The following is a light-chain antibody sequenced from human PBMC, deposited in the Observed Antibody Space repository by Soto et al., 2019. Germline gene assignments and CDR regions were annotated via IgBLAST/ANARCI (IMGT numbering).Light chain of an antibody. V-gene: IGKV3-20*01. Sequence: EIVMTQSPATLSVSPGERATLSCRASQSVSSSHLAWYQHKPGQAPRLLIYAASSRATGSPDRFSGGGSGTDFTLTIAGLEAADFAVYYCQQYSSSPITFGQGTRLEIK. J-gene: IGKJ5*01. CDR1: QSVSSSH. CDR2: AAS. CDR3: QQYSSSPIT.